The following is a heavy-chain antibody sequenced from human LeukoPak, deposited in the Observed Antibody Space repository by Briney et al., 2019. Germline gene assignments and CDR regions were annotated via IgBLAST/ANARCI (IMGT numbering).Heavy chain of an antibody. V-gene: IGHV4-34*01. CDR1: GGSFSGYY. D-gene: IGHD3-22*01. CDR3: ARGVYYYDSSGYYQRTYYFDS. CDR2: INHSGST. J-gene: IGHJ4*02. Sequence: SETLSLTCAVYGGSFSGYYWSWIRQPPGKGLEWIGEINHSGSTNYNPSLKSRVTISVDTSKNQFSLKLSSVTAADTAVYYCARGVYYYDSSGYYQRTYYFDSWGQGTLVTVSS.